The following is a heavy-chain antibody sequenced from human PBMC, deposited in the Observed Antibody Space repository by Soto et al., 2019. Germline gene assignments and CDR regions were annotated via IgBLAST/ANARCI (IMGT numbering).Heavy chain of an antibody. V-gene: IGHV1-69*13. Sequence: ASVKVSCKASGGTFSSYAISWVRQAPGQGLEWMGGIIPIFGTANYAQKFQGRVTITADESTSTAYMELSSLRSEDTAVYYCARREGGYSYPNWYLDLWGRGTLVTVSS. CDR3: ARREGGYSYPNWYLDL. D-gene: IGHD5-18*01. CDR2: IIPIFGTA. J-gene: IGHJ2*01. CDR1: GGTFSSYA.